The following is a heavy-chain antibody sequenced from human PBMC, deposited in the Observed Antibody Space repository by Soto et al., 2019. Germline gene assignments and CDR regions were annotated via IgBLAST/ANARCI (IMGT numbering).Heavy chain of an antibody. D-gene: IGHD6-13*01. CDR3: AREGAASHSYYYGTDV. CDR2: IYHSGST. J-gene: IGHJ6*02. Sequence: SETLSLTCTVSGGSISSGDSWWSWIRQSPGKGLEWIGYIYHSGSTYYNPSLESRVTISVDTSKNQFSLKLNSVTAADTAVYYCAREGAASHSYYYGTDVWGQGTTVTVS. CDR1: GGSISSGDSW. V-gene: IGHV4-30-4*08.